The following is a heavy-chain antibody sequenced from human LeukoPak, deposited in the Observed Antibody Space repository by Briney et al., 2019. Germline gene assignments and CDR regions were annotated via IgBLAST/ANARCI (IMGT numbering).Heavy chain of an antibody. CDR2: IYYSGST. V-gene: IGHV4-59*08. Sequence: PSETLSLTCTVSGGSIRSYYWSWIRQPPGKGLERIGYIYYSGSTNYNPSLKSRVTISVDTSKNQFSLKLSSVTAADTAVYYCARLAYDYWSGRIQWFDPWGQGTLVTVSS. CDR3: ARLAYDYWSGRIQWFDP. CDR1: GGSIRSYY. D-gene: IGHD3-3*01. J-gene: IGHJ5*02.